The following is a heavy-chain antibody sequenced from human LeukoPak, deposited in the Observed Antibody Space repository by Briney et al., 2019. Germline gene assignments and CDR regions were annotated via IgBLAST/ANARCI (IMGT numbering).Heavy chain of an antibody. Sequence: GGSLRLSCAASGFTFSSYEMNWVRQAPGKGLEWVSGISWNSGSIGYADSVKGRFTISRDNAKNTLYLQMNSLRAEDTAVYYCARDRVPSVGPYDSSGYYHGSDAFDIWGQGTMVTVSS. CDR1: GFTFSSYE. V-gene: IGHV3-9*01. CDR2: ISWNSGSI. CDR3: ARDRVPSVGPYDSSGYYHGSDAFDI. J-gene: IGHJ3*02. D-gene: IGHD3-22*01.